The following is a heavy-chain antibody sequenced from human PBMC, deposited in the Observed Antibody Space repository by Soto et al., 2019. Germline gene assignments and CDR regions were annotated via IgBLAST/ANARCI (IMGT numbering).Heavy chain of an antibody. D-gene: IGHD6-19*01. J-gene: IGHJ4*02. CDR2: IYNGVIT. CDR1: GASVSSGNHY. Sequence: LSLTCTVSGASVSSGNHYWSWIRQPPGKRLEWIGFIYNGVITNYSPSLKSRVSISADTSRNQFSLKVSSVTAADTAVYYCARGWDANSWGQGALVTVSS. V-gene: IGHV4-61*01. CDR3: ARGWDANS.